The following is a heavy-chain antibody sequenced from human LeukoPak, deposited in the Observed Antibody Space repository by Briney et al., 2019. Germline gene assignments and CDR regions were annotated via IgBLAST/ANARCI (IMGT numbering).Heavy chain of an antibody. Sequence: ASVKVSFKVSGYTLTELSMHWVRQAPAKGLEWMGGFAPEDGETIYAQKFQGRVTMTEDSSTDTAYMELISLRSEDTAVYYCAIRGDHFDYWGQGTLVTVSS. CDR2: FAPEDGET. CDR1: GYTLTELS. D-gene: IGHD2-21*02. CDR3: AIRGDHFDY. J-gene: IGHJ4*02. V-gene: IGHV1-24*01.